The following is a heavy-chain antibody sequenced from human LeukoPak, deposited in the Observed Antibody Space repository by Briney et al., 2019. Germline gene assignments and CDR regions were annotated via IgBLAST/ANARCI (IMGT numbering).Heavy chain of an antibody. CDR2: IYYSGST. Sequence: SETLSLTCTVSGGSISSYYWSWIRQPPGKGLEWIGYIYYSGSTNYNPPLKSRVTISVDTSKNQFPLKLNSVTAADTAVYYCARHLRGYGDYASYFDFWGQGTLVTVSS. V-gene: IGHV4-59*08. CDR3: ARHLRGYGDYASYFDF. CDR1: GGSISSYY. J-gene: IGHJ4*02. D-gene: IGHD4-17*01.